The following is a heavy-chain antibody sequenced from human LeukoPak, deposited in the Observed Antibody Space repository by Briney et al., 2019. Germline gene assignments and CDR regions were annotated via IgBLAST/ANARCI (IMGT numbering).Heavy chain of an antibody. CDR1: GATFSSYA. V-gene: IGHV1-69*06. D-gene: IGHD6-19*01. CDR2: IIPIFGTA. CDR3: ARVGIAVAGTGYFDL. Sequence: SVKVSCKASGATFSSYAISWVRQAPGQGLEWMGGIIPIFGTANYAQKFQGRVTITADKSTSTAYMELSSLRSEDTAVYYCARVGIAVAGTGYFDLWGRGTLVTVSS. J-gene: IGHJ2*01.